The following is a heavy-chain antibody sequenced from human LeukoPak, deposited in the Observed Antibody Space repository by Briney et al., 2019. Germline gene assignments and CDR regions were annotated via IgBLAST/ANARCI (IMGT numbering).Heavy chain of an antibody. J-gene: IGHJ4*02. D-gene: IGHD2-2*01. V-gene: IGHV4-39*01. CDR2: IYYAGST. CDR3: ARLYSVVVPTAIRGYLDY. Sequence: SETLSLTCAVYGGSFSGYYWGWIRRPPGKGLEWIGSIYYAGSTYFKPSLKSRVTMSVDTSKNKFSLKLRSVTAADTAIYYCARLYSVVVPTAIRGYLDYWGQGTLVTVSS. CDR1: GGSFSGYY.